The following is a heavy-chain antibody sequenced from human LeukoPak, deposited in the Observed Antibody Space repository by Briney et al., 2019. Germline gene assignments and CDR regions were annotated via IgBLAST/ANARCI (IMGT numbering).Heavy chain of an antibody. CDR1: GFTFSNYW. V-gene: IGHV3-74*01. D-gene: IGHD1-26*01. CDR2: IDGDGSST. Sequence: PGRSLRLSCAASGFTFSNYWMHWVRQAPGKGLVWVSRIDGDGSSTSYADSVKGRFTISRDNAKNTLYLQMTSLRAEDTAVYYCARTIVGAAFDYWGQGTLVTVSS. CDR3: ARTIVGAAFDY. J-gene: IGHJ4*02.